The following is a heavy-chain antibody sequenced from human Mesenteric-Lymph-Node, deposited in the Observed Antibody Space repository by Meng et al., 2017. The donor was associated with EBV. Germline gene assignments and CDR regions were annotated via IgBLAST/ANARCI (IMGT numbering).Heavy chain of an antibody. D-gene: IGHD6-13*01. J-gene: IGHJ2*01. V-gene: IGHV3-21*01. CDR2: ITSSGSYI. CDR1: GFTFNSYS. CDR3: ARAPASSSRYHWYFDL. Sequence: EVQLLESGGXLVKPGGSXRLSCANSGFTFNSYSMNWVRQAPGKGLEWVSSITSSGSYIYYADSMKGRFTISRDNAKNSLFLQMNSLRAEDTAVYYCARAPASSSRYHWYFDLWGRGTLVTVSS.